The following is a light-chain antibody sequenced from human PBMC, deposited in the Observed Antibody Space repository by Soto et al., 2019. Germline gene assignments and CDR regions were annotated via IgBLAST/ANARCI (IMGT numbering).Light chain of an antibody. Sequence: QFALTQPASGSGSPGQSITISCTGTSSDVGGYNFVSWYQQHPGKAPKLMIYEVSNRPSGVSNRFSGSKSGNTASLTISGLQAEDEADYYCSSYARSNTLVFGTGTTLTVL. V-gene: IGLV2-14*01. CDR3: SSYARSNTLV. CDR2: EVS. CDR1: SSDVGGYNF. J-gene: IGLJ1*01.